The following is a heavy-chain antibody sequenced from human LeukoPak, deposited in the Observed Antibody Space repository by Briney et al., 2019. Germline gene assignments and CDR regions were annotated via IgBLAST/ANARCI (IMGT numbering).Heavy chain of an antibody. Sequence: SQTLSLTCTVSGGSISSGGYYWSWIRQPPGKGLGWIGEINHSGGTNYNPSLKSRVTISVDTSKNQFSLKLSSVTAADTAVYYCVRSYNYGPLVWGQGTTVTVSS. CDR1: GGSISSGGYY. D-gene: IGHD5-18*01. CDR2: INHSGGT. J-gene: IGHJ6*02. CDR3: VRSYNYGPLV. V-gene: IGHV4-31*03.